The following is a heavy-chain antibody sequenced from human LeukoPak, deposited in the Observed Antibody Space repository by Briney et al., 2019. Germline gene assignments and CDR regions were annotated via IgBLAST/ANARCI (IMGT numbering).Heavy chain of an antibody. CDR3: AWGYYDSSGYYPFDY. Sequence: PGGSLRLSCAASGFTFSSYAMHWVRQAPGKGLEWVAVISYDGSNKYYADSVKGRFTISRDNSKNTLYLQMNSLRAEDTAVYYCAWGYYDSSGYYPFDYWGQGTLVTVSS. D-gene: IGHD3-22*01. V-gene: IGHV3-30-3*01. J-gene: IGHJ4*02. CDR2: ISYDGSNK. CDR1: GFTFSSYA.